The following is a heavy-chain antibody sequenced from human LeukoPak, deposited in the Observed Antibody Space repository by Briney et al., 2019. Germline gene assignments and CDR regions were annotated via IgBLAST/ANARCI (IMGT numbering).Heavy chain of an antibody. J-gene: IGHJ4*02. CDR2: IYYSGST. V-gene: IGHV4-59*01. CDR3: AREENAVFDY. Sequence: LSETLSLTCTVSGGSISSYYWSWIRQPPGKGLEWIGYIYYSGSTNYDPSLKSRVTISVDTSKNQFSLKLSSVTAADTAVYYCAREENAVFDYWGQGTLVTVSS. CDR1: GGSISSYY. D-gene: IGHD2-2*01.